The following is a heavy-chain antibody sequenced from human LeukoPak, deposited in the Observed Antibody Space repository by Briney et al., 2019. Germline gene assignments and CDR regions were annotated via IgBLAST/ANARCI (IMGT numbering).Heavy chain of an antibody. D-gene: IGHD3-22*01. CDR2: ISAYNGNT. Sequence: ASVKVSCKASGYTFTSCGISWVRQAPGQGLEWMGWISAYNGNTNYAQKLQGRVTMTTDTSTSTAYMELRSLRSDDTAVYYCARDGYYDSSGYYTDAFDIWGQGTMVTVSS. J-gene: IGHJ3*02. CDR1: GYTFTSCG. V-gene: IGHV1-18*01. CDR3: ARDGYYDSSGYYTDAFDI.